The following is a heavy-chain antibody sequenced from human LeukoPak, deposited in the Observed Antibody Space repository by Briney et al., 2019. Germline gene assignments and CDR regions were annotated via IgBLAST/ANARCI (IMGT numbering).Heavy chain of an antibody. CDR3: ARGTREQDYYDSSGYYDGVWFDP. Sequence: PSQTLSLTCTVSGGSISSGGYYWSWIRQHPGKGLEWIGYIYYSGSIYYNPSLKSRVTISVDTSKNQFSLKLSSVTAADTAVYYSARGTREQDYYDSSGYYDGVWFDPWGQGTLVTVSS. CDR2: IYYSGSI. CDR1: GGSISSGGYY. V-gene: IGHV4-31*03. J-gene: IGHJ5*02. D-gene: IGHD3-22*01.